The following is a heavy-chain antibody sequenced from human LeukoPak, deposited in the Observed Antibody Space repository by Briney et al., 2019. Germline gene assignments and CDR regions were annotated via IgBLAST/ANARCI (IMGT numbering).Heavy chain of an antibody. CDR2: IWYDGSNI. Sequence: QPGGSLRLSCVASGFTFSSNAMHWVRQAPGKGLEWVAVIWYDGSNIYYADSVKGRFTISRDNSKNMLYLQMNSLRAEDTAVYYCARALIEVAGCPDSWGQGTLVTVSS. CDR1: GFTFSSNA. J-gene: IGHJ4*02. V-gene: IGHV3-33*08. CDR3: ARALIEVAGCPDS. D-gene: IGHD3-22*01.